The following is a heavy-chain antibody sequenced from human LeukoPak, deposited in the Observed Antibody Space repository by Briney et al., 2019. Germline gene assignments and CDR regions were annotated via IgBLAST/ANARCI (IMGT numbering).Heavy chain of an antibody. V-gene: IGHV3-64D*06. CDR1: GFTFSSYA. CDR3: VPKGTEGY. J-gene: IGHJ4*02. Sequence: PGGSLRLSCSASGFTFSSYAMHWARQAPGKGLEYVSAISPDGSNTYYADSVKGRFSISRDNSKNTLYLQMSSLRPEDTAVYYCVPKGTEGYWGQGTLVTVSS. CDR2: ISPDGSNT.